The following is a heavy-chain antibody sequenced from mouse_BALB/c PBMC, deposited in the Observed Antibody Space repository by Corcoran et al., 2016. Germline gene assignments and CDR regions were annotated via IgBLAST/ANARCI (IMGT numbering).Heavy chain of an antibody. CDR3: AREPYAMDY. Sequence: QIQLVQSGPELKKPGETVKISCKASGYTFTNNGMYWVKQAPGKGLKGMGWINTYTGEPTYADDFKGRFAFSLETSASTAYLQINNLKNEDTATYFCAREPYAMDYWGQGTSVTVSS. J-gene: IGHJ4*01. V-gene: IGHV9-3-1*01. CDR1: GYTFTNNG. CDR2: INTYTGEP.